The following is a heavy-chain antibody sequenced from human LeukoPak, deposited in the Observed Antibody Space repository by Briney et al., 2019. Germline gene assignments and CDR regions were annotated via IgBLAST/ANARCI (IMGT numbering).Heavy chain of an antibody. CDR3: AKDSISGDYGQWLVFSDHFDY. CDR1: GFTFSSYA. Sequence: TGGSLRLSFAASGFTFSSYAMSWVRQAPGKGLGWVSAISGMGGSTYYADSVKGRFTISRDNSKNTLYLQMNSLRAEDTAVYYCAKDSISGDYGQWLVFSDHFDYWGQGTLVTVSS. V-gene: IGHV3-23*01. D-gene: IGHD6-19*01. CDR2: ISGMGGST. J-gene: IGHJ4*02.